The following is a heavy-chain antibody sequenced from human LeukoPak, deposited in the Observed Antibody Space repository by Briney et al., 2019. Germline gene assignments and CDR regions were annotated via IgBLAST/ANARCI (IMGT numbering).Heavy chain of an antibody. Sequence: GASVKVSCKASGYTFTSYAMHWVRQAPGQRLEWMGWINAGNGNTKYSQKFQGRVTITRDTSASTAYMELSRLRSDDTAVYYCARECSSGWYCEWGQGTLVTVSS. CDR1: GYTFTSYA. V-gene: IGHV1-3*01. CDR3: ARECSSGWYCE. CDR2: INAGNGNT. D-gene: IGHD6-19*01. J-gene: IGHJ4*02.